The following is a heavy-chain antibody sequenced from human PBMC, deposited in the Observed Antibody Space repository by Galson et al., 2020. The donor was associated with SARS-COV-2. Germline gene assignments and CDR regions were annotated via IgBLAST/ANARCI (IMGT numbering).Heavy chain of an antibody. CDR1: GYTFTGYG. CDR3: ARVVWFSYYYYMDG. D-gene: IGHD3-10*01. V-gene: IGHV1-3*01. J-gene: IGHJ6*03. Sequence: ASVKVSCKASGYTFTGYGLHWVRQAPGQRLEWMGWINAGNGNTKYSQKFQGRVIITRDTSASTAYMELSSLTSEDTAVYYCARVVWFSYYYYMDGWGKGTAVTISS. CDR2: INAGNGNT.